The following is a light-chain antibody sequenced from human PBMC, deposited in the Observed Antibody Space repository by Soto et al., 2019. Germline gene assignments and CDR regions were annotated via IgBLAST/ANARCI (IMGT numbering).Light chain of an antibody. CDR2: DVS. CDR3: QQRSNWPPFT. V-gene: IGKV3-11*01. Sequence: IVLTQSPATLSLSPGQTATISFMASQSVSGYLAWYQEKPGRAPRIVIYDVSNRASGIPSRLSGGGSGTDFTLNISSLEHEDFAVYYCQQRSNWPPFTFGQGTRLEIK. CDR1: QSVSGY. J-gene: IGKJ5*01.